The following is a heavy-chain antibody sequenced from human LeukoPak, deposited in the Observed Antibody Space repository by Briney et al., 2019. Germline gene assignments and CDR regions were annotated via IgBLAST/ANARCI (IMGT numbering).Heavy chain of an antibody. CDR1: GGSISSSSYY. D-gene: IGHD6-19*01. CDR3: ARAYSSGWLGAFDI. J-gene: IGHJ3*02. CDR2: IYYTGST. V-gene: IGHV4-39*07. Sequence: PSETLSLTCTVSGGSISSSSYYWGWIRQPPGKGLEWIGSIYYTGSTYYNPSLKSRVTISADTSKNQFSLKLSSVTAADTAVYYCARAYSSGWLGAFDIWGQGTMVTVSS.